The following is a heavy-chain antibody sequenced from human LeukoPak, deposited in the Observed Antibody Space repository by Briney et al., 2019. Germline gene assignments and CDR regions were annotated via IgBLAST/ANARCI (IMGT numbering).Heavy chain of an antibody. J-gene: IGHJ4*02. Sequence: SETLSLTCTVSRYSISSGYYWGWIRQPPGQGLEWIGSIYRSGSTYYNSSLKSRVTISVDTSKNQFSLKQSSVTAADTAVYYCARHADYYESTSYFWDYWGQGTLVTVSS. CDR3: ARHADYYESTSYFWDY. CDR1: RYSISSGYY. CDR2: IYRSGST. D-gene: IGHD3-22*01. V-gene: IGHV4-38-2*02.